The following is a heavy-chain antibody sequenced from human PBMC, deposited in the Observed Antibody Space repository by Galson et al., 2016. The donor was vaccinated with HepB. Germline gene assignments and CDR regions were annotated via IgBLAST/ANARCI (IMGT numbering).Heavy chain of an antibody. CDR3: ARDYGGKLDY. CDR2: INPSGGST. Sequence: SVKVSCKASGYTFTKYYMHWVRQAPGQGLEWLGLINPSGGSTTYAHKFQGRVTMTRDTSTSTVYMELSSLRSEDTAVYYCARDYGGKLDYWGQGTLVTVSS. D-gene: IGHD4-23*01. CDR1: GYTFTKYY. V-gene: IGHV1-46*01. J-gene: IGHJ4*02.